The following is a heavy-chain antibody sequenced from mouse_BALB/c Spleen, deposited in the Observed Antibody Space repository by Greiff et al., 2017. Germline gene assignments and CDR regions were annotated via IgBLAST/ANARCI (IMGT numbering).Heavy chain of an antibody. V-gene: IGHV3-6*02. D-gene: IGHD4-1*01. Sequence: DVQLQESGPGLVKPSQSLSLTCSVTGYSITSGYYWNWIRQFPGNKLEWMGYISYDGSNNYNPSLKNRISITRDTSKNQFFLKLNSVTTEDTATYYCARDDTGFDYWGQGTTLTVSS. J-gene: IGHJ2*01. CDR2: ISYDGSN. CDR1: GYSITSGYY. CDR3: ARDDTGFDY.